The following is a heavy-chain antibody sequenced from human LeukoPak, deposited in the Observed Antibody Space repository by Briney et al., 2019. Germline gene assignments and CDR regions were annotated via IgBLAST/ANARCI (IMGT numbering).Heavy chain of an antibody. CDR1: GFTFSSYS. CDR3: ARVPRRMATIIDY. J-gene: IGHJ4*02. Sequence: PGGSLRLSCAASGFTFSSYSMNWVRQAPGKGLEWVSSISSSSSYIYYAGSVKGRFTISRDNAKNSLYLQMNSLRAEDTAVYYCARVPRRMATIIDYWGQGTLVTVSS. V-gene: IGHV3-21*01. CDR2: ISSSSSYI. D-gene: IGHD5-24*01.